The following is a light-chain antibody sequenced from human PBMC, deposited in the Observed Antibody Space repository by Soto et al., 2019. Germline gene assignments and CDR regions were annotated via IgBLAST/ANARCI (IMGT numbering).Light chain of an antibody. Sequence: DIQMTQSPSTLSASVGYRFTITCRASQSISSWLAWYQQKPGKAPKLLIYEASSLESGVPSRFSGGGSGTEFTLTISNLQPDYFATYYCQQSNTYSWTFGQGTKVDIK. J-gene: IGKJ1*01. V-gene: IGKV1-5*03. CDR1: QSISSW. CDR2: EAS. CDR3: QQSNTYSWT.